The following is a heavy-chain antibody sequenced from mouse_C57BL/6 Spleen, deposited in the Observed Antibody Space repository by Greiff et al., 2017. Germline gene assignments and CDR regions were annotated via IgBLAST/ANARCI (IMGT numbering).Heavy chain of an antibody. Sequence: QVQLQQSGPELVKPGASVKISCTASGYAFSSSWMNWVKQRPGKGLEWIGRIYPGAGDTNYNGKVKGKATLAADKSSSTAYMQLSSLTSEDTAVYFCARYVYGNYCDYWGQGTTLTVSS. CDR1: GYAFSSSW. CDR2: IYPGAGDT. D-gene: IGHD2-1*01. V-gene: IGHV1-82*01. J-gene: IGHJ2*01. CDR3: ARYVYGNYCDY.